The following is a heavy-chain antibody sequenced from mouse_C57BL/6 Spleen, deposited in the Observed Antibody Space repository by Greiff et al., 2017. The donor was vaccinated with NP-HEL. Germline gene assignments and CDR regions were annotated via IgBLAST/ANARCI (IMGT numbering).Heavy chain of an antibody. Sequence: EVQRVESGGGLVKPGGSLKLSCAASGFTFSDYGMHWVRQAPEKGLEWVAYISSGSSTIYYADTVKGRFTISRDNAKNTLFLQMTRLRADDTAMYYCARGRGWYCDVWGTGTTVTVSS. CDR3: ARGRGWYCDV. CDR1: GFTFSDYG. CDR2: ISSGSSTI. J-gene: IGHJ1*03. V-gene: IGHV5-17*01.